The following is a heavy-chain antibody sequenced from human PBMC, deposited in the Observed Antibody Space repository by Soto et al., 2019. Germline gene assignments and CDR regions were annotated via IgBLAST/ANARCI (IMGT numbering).Heavy chain of an antibody. CDR1: LFIVSDNY. D-gene: IGHD4-17*01. Sequence: EVRLVQSGGGLVQPGGSLRLSCAASLFIVSDNYMSWVRQAPGKGLEWVSLIYSGGGTDYAESVKGRFTISRDNSKSTLYLQMNSLKAEDTVIYYCATRMTTAPYWGQGTVVTVSS. CDR3: ATRMTTAPY. J-gene: IGHJ4*02. CDR2: IYSGGGT. V-gene: IGHV3-66*01.